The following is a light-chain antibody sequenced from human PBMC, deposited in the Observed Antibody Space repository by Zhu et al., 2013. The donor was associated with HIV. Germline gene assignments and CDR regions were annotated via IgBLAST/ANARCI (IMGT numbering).Light chain of an antibody. CDR3: VTWDNSLSAGVL. V-gene: IGLV1-51*01. Sequence: QSVLTQPPSVSAAPGQKVTISCSGSSSNVGNNYVSWYQQLPGTAPKLLIYDDNKRPPGIPDRLSGSKSGTSATLGITGLQTGDEADYYCVTWDNSLSAGVLFGGGTKLTVL. CDR2: DDN. CDR1: SSNVGNNY. J-gene: IGLJ2*01.